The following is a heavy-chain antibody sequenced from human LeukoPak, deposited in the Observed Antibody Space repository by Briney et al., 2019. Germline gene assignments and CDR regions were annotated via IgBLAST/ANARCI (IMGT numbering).Heavy chain of an antibody. J-gene: IGHJ4*02. Sequence: GRSLRLSCAASGFTFSSYAMHWVRQAPGKGLEWVAVISYDGSNKYYADSVKGRFTISRDNSKNTLYLQMNSLRAEDTAVYYCAREPNEYCGGDCYSIPQDYWGQGTLVTVSS. CDR1: GFTFSSYA. D-gene: IGHD2-21*02. CDR3: AREPNEYCGGDCYSIPQDY. CDR2: ISYDGSNK. V-gene: IGHV3-30*04.